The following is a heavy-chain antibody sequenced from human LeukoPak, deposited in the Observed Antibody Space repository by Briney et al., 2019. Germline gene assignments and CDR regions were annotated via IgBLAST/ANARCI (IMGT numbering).Heavy chain of an antibody. Sequence: GGSLRLSCAASGFTFSSYWMSWVRQAPGKGLEWVANIKQDGSEKYYVDSVKGRFTISRDNAKNSLYLQMNSLRAEDTAVYYCVKDSPPRYSGSPPAYWGQGTLVTVSS. V-gene: IGHV3-7*01. J-gene: IGHJ4*02. D-gene: IGHD1-26*01. CDR2: IKQDGSEK. CDR1: GFTFSSYW. CDR3: VKDSPPRYSGSPPAY.